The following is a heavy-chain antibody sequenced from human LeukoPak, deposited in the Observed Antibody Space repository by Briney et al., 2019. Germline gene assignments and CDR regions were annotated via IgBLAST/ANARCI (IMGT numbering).Heavy chain of an antibody. J-gene: IGHJ6*03. D-gene: IGHD6-19*01. CDR3: ARPRYSSGWYYMDV. CDR1: GGSFSGYY. V-gene: IGHV4-34*01. CDR2: INHSGST. Sequence: PSETLSLTCAVYGGSFSGYYWSWIRQPPGKGLEWIGEINHSGSTNYNPSLKSRVTISVDTSKNQFSLKLSSVTAADTAVYYCARPRYSSGWYYMDVWGKGTTVTVSS.